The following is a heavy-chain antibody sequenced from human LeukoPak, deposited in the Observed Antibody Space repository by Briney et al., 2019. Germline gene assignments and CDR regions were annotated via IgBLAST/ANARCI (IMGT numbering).Heavy chain of an antibody. CDR2: IYTSGST. CDR3: ARDPTVAKHGDAFDI. J-gene: IGHJ3*02. V-gene: IGHV4-61*02. Sequence: SQTLSLTCTVSGGSISSGSYYWSWIRQPAGKGLEWIGRIYTSGSTNYNPSLKSRVTISVDTSENQFSLKLSSVTAADTAVYYCARDPTVAKHGDAFDIWGQGTMVTVSS. CDR1: GGSISSGSYY. D-gene: IGHD4-11*01.